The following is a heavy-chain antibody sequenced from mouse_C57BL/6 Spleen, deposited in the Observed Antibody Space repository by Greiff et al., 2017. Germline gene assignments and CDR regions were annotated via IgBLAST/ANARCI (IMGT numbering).Heavy chain of an antibody. CDR2: INPGSGGT. CDR3: AREVGRQGFFDY. CDR1: GYAFTNYL. D-gene: IGHD4-1*01. J-gene: IGHJ2*01. Sequence: VQLQQSGAELVRPGTSVKVSCKASGYAFTNYLIEWVKQRPGQGLEWIGVINPGSGGTNYNEKFKGKATLTADKSSSTAYMQLSSLTSEDSAVYFCAREVGRQGFFDYWGQGTTLTVSS. V-gene: IGHV1-54*01.